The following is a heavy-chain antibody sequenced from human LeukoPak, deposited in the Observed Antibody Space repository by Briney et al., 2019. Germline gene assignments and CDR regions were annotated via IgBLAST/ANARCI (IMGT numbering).Heavy chain of an antibody. CDR2: LQYDGSIE. CDR3: AKDQGVAGSYDH. Sequence: GGSLRLSCVASGSTFSTFGMNWVRQAPGKGLEWVSFLQYDGSIEYYADSVKGRFTISRDNSRNTLYLQMNSLRAEDTAIYYCAKDQGVAGSYDHWGQGTLVTVSS. CDR1: GSTFSTFG. J-gene: IGHJ4*02. D-gene: IGHD3-10*01. V-gene: IGHV3-30*02.